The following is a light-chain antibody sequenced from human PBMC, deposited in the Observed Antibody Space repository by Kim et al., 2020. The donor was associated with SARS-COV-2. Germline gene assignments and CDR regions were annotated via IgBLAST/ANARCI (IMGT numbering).Light chain of an antibody. CDR2: DVS. V-gene: IGLV2-14*04. J-gene: IGLJ3*02. Sequence: GQSITISCTGTSSEVGGYNHVSWYQQHPGKIPKLLIYDVSKWPSGVSNRFSGSKSGNTASLTISGLQAEDEADYYCTSYTSSNTWVFGGGTQLTVL. CDR1: SSEVGGYNH. CDR3: TSYTSSNTWV.